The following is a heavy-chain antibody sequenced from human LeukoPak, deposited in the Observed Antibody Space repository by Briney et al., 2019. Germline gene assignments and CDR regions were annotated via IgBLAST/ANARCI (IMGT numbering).Heavy chain of an antibody. CDR1: GGSFSGYY. CDR2: INHSGST. D-gene: IGHD3-16*01. J-gene: IGHJ4*02. CDR3: ARVARASNTRLIFEY. V-gene: IGHV4-34*01. Sequence: SETLSLTCAVYGGSFSGYYWSWIRQPPGKGLEWIGEINHSGSTNYNPSLKSRVTISVDTSKNQFSLHLNSVTPEDTAVYYCARVARASNTRLIFEYWGPGILVTVSS.